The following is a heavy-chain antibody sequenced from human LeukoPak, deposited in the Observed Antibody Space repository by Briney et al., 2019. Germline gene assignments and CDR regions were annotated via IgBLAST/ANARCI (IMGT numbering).Heavy chain of an antibody. CDR2: IKQDGSEK. CDR1: GFTFSSYS. CDR3: ARETVTTSPYFVFECYFDY. D-gene: IGHD4-17*01. Sequence: GGSLRLSCAASGFTFSSYSMSWVRQAPGKGLEWVANIKQDGSEKYYVDSVKGRFTISRDNAKNSLYLQMNSLRAEDTAVYYCARETVTTSPYFVFECYFDYWGQGTLVTVSS. J-gene: IGHJ4*02. V-gene: IGHV3-7*01.